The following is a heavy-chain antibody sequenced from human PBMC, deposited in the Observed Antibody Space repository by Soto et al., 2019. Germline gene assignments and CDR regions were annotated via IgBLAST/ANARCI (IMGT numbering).Heavy chain of an antibody. Sequence: SVKVSCKASRGTFNNYVINWVRQAPGQGLEWMAGIIPIFGTANYAQKFQGRVTITADKSTSTAYMELNSLRSEDTAVYYCAGRCDGTNCLGNFDYWGQGTLVTVSS. D-gene: IGHD2-2*01. CDR2: IIPIFGTA. V-gene: IGHV1-69*06. CDR3: AGRCDGTNCLGNFDY. CDR1: RGTFNNYV. J-gene: IGHJ4*02.